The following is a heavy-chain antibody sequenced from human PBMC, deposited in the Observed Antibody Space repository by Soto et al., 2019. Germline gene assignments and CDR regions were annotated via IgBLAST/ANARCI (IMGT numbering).Heavy chain of an antibody. CDR3: AKDLRTSTNYNYGMDV. V-gene: IGHV3-23*01. Sequence: EVQLLESGGGLVQPGGSLRLSCAASGFTFSTYAMSWVRQATGKGLAWVSVISASGGSTFYADSVKGRFTVSRANSRNTLYLQVISLRVEDTVVYYCAKDLRTSTNYNYGMDVWGQGTTVTVSS. CDR1: GFTFSTYA. J-gene: IGHJ6*02. CDR2: ISASGGST.